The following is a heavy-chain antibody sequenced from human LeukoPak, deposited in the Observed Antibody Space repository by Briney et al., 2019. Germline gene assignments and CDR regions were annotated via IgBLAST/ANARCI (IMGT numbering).Heavy chain of an antibody. CDR3: AKRPNSDSGSYYFDH. Sequence: GGSLRLSCAASGFTFSNYWMHWVRQAPGKGLVWVSAIGGSDGVTLYADSAKGRFTVFRDNSKNTLYLEMSNLRVEDTALYYCAKRPNSDSGSYYFDHWGQGTLVTVSS. V-gene: IGHV3-23*01. CDR1: GFTFSNYW. D-gene: IGHD3-10*01. CDR2: IGGSDGVT. J-gene: IGHJ4*02.